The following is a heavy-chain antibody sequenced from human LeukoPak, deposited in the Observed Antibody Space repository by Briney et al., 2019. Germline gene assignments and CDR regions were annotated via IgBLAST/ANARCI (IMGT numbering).Heavy chain of an antibody. CDR1: GFDFSNYA. CDR3: AKPHRSGLYYFDC. Sequence: GGSLRLSCAASGFDFSNYAMSWVRQAPGKGPEWVSGISGSGGSTFYSDSVKGRFTVSRDNSGNTLYLQMNSLRAEDTALYYCAKPHRSGLYYFDCWGQGTLVTVSS. V-gene: IGHV3-23*01. D-gene: IGHD3-3*01. J-gene: IGHJ4*02. CDR2: ISGSGGST.